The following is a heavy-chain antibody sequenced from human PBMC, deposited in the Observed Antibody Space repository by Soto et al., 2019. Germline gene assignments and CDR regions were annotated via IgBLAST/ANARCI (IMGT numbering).Heavy chain of an antibody. CDR3: ARVSTSASGSYYTLDY. Sequence: LSLTCTVSGDSISSHYWSWIRQPPGKGLEWIGFGSTKYNPSLKSRIRISVDTSKNQFSLNLTSATAADTAVYYCARVSTSASGSYYTLDYWGQGTLVTVSS. CDR2: GST. V-gene: IGHV4-59*11. CDR1: GDSISSHY. D-gene: IGHD3-10*01. J-gene: IGHJ4*02.